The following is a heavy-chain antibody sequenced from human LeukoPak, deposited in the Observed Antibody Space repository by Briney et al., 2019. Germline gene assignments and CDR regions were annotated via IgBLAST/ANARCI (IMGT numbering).Heavy chain of an antibody. Sequence: GGSLRLSCAASGFTFSSYWMSWVRQAPGKGLEWVANIKQDGSVKYYVDSVKGRFTISRDNPNNLLYLQMNSLGADDSAVYYCARGPQLAVPAARDYWGQGTLVTVSS. V-gene: IGHV3-7*01. J-gene: IGHJ4*02. D-gene: IGHD2-2*01. CDR2: IKQDGSVK. CDR3: ARGPQLAVPAARDY. CDR1: GFTFSSYW.